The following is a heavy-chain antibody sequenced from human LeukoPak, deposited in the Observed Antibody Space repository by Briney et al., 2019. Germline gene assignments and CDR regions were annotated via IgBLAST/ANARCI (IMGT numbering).Heavy chain of an antibody. CDR1: GGSFSSYY. D-gene: IGHD2-15*01. CDR2: IYYSGST. J-gene: IGHJ3*02. Sequence: SETLSLTCTVSGGSFSSYYWSWIRQPPGKGLEWIGYIYYSGSTNYNPSLKSRVTISVDTSKNQFSLKLSSVTAADTAVYYFSSSSLCRGGSCYSRKLRLHAFDIWGQGTMVTVSS. V-gene: IGHV4-59*12. CDR3: SSSSLCRGGSCYSRKLRLHAFDI.